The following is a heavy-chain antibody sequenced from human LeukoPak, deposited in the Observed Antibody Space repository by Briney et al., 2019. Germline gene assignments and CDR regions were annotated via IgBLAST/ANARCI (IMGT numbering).Heavy chain of an antibody. J-gene: IGHJ4*02. CDR1: GGSISSYY. Sequence: SETLSPICTVSGGSISSYYWSWIRQPPGQGLEWIGYIYYSGSINYNPSLKSRVTISVDTSKNQFSLKLSSVTAADTAVYYCARVGYSSTWHFDYWGQGTLVTVSS. V-gene: IGHV4-59*01. CDR2: IYYSGSI. D-gene: IGHD6-13*01. CDR3: ARVGYSSTWHFDY.